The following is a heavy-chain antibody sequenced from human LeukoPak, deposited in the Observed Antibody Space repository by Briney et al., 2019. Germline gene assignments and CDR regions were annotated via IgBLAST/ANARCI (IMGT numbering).Heavy chain of an antibody. V-gene: IGHV4-38-2*01. CDR3: ARRDYYDSSGFAFDI. CDR2: IYHSGST. J-gene: IGHJ3*02. Sequence: SETLSLTCAVSGYSISSGYYWGWIRQPPGKGLEWIGSIYHSGSTYYNPSLKSRVTISVDTSKNQFSLKLSFVTAADTAVYYCARRDYYDSSGFAFDIWGQGTMVTVSS. CDR1: GYSISSGYY. D-gene: IGHD3-22*01.